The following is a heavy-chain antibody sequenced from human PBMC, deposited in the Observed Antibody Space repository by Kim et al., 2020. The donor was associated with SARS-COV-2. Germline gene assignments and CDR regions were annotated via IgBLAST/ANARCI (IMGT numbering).Heavy chain of an antibody. J-gene: IGHJ4*02. CDR1: GFTFSKYA. CDR2: ISDSGST. V-gene: IGHV3-23*01. CDR3: AKVRGSGTYYNSPDY. D-gene: IGHD3-10*01. Sequence: GGSLRLSCAASGFTFSKYAMSWVRQAPGKGLEWVSAISDSGSTYYADSVKGRLTISRDNSKNTVFLQMSSLRAEDTAVYYCAKVRGSGTYYNSPDYWGQGTLVTVSS.